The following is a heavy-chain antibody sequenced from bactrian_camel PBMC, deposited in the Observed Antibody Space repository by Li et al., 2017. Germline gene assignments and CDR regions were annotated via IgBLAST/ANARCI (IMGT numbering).Heavy chain of an antibody. Sequence: QVQLVESGGGSVQAGGSLKLSCAASLNPTSDYCLGWFRQAPGKEREGVAAIFSGGPYTYYADWVKGRFTMSQDNAKTTLYLHMNSLKPEDTAVYYCAAIIQCRANWNETGTYNYWGQGTQVTVS. CDR2: IFSGGPYT. V-gene: IGHV3S1*01. J-gene: IGHJ4*01. CDR3: AAIIQCRANWNETGTYNY. CDR1: LNPTSDYC. D-gene: IGHD8*01.